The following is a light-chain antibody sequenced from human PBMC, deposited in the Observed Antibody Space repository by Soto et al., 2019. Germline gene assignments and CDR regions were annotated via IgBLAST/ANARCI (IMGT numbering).Light chain of an antibody. CDR1: PSVFIW. V-gene: IGKV1-5*01. Sequence: DIKMTQSPSTLSASVGDRVNITCRASPSVFIWVAWYQQKPGRAPKLLIFDAMNLEYGVPSRFSGDGSETEFTLTISSLEPDDFATYYCQQYSGNSFTFGQGTKVEI. CDR2: DAM. CDR3: QQYSGNSFT. J-gene: IGKJ2*01.